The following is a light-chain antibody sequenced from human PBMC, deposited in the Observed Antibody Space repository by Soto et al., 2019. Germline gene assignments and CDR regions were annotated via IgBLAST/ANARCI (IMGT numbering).Light chain of an antibody. Sequence: QSALTQPASVSGSPGQSITISCTGTSSDIGDYDYVSWYQHLPGKAPKLMIYDVSKRPSGVPDRFSGSNSGNTASLTISGLQAEDEADYYCCSYAGSYTFGVFGTGTKLTVL. V-gene: IGLV2-11*01. CDR1: SSDIGDYDY. J-gene: IGLJ1*01. CDR3: CSYAGSYTFGV. CDR2: DVS.